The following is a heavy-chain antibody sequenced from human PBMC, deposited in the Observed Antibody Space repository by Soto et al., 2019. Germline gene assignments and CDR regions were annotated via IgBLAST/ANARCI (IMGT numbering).Heavy chain of an antibody. CDR2: ISYDGSNK. Sequence: QVQLVESGGGVVQPGRSLRLSCAASGFTFSSYAMHWVRQAPGKGLEWVAVISYDGSNKYYADSVKGRFTISRDNSKNTLYLQMNSLRAEDTAVYYCARVGGIQLWLADTRNNWFDPWGQGTLVTVSS. CDR3: ARVGGIQLWLADTRNNWFDP. CDR1: GFTFSSYA. D-gene: IGHD5-18*01. V-gene: IGHV3-30-3*01. J-gene: IGHJ5*02.